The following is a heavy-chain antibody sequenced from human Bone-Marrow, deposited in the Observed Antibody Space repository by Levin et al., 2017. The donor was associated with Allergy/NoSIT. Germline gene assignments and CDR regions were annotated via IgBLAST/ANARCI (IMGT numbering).Heavy chain of an antibody. CDR3: ARVHSTIFGVVIMFFDY. D-gene: IGHD3-3*01. CDR2: IYHSGST. J-gene: IGHJ4*02. Sequence: SQTLSLTCTVSGYSISSGYYWGWSRQPPGKGLEWIGSIYHSGSTYYNPSLKSRVTISVDTSKNQFSLKLSSVTAADTAVYYCARVHSTIFGVVIMFFDYWGQGTLVTVSS. CDR1: GYSISSGYY. V-gene: IGHV4-38-2*02.